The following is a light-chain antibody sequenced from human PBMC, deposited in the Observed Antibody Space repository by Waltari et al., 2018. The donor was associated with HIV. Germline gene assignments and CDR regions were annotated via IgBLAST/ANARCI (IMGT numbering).Light chain of an antibody. CDR1: SSNLGTGFD. J-gene: IGLJ3*02. Sequence: QSLLTQPPSVSGAPGHNVTISCTGTSSNLGTGFDVPWYQVLPGRAPKLLIFGDSIRPSGVPDRFSVSKTDTTASLAITGLQAEDDGEYVCQSFDTSLRGLRVFGGGTQLTVL. V-gene: IGLV1-40*01. CDR3: QSFDTSLRGLRV. CDR2: GDS.